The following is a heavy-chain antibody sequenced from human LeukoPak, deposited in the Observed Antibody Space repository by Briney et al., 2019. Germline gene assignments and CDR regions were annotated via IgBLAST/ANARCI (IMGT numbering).Heavy chain of an antibody. V-gene: IGHV1-18*01. CDR2: ISAYNGNT. Sequence: GASVKVSCKASGYTFTSYGISWVRQAPGQGLEWMGWISAYNGNTNYAQKLQGRVTMTTDTSTSTAYMELRSLRSDDTAVYYCAREMIGFGEPYFDYWGQGTLVTVSS. D-gene: IGHD3-10*01. CDR3: AREMIGFGEPYFDY. J-gene: IGHJ4*02. CDR1: GYTFTSYG.